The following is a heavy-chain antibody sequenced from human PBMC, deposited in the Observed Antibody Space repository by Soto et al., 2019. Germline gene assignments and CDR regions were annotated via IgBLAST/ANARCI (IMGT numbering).Heavy chain of an antibody. D-gene: IGHD6-13*01. CDR1: GGSFSGYY. V-gene: IGHV4-34*01. CDR3: ARAAAAGTGTYGMDV. J-gene: IGHJ6*02. CDR2: INHSGST. Sequence: SETLSLTCAVYGGSFSGYYWSWIRQPPGKGLEWIGEINHSGSTNYNPSPKSRVTISVDTSKNQFSLKLSSVTAADTAIYYCARAAAAGTGTYGMDVWGQGTTVTVSS.